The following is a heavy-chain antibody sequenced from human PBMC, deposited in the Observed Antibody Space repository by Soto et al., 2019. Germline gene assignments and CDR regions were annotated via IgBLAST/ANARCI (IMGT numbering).Heavy chain of an antibody. J-gene: IGHJ4*02. CDR3: ARKKKWAPSPY. V-gene: IGHV1-69*05. D-gene: IGHD2-8*01. CDR2: IIPIFGTA. Sequence: SVKVSCKASGGTFSSYAISWVRQAPGQGLEWMGGIIPIFGTANYAQKLQGRVTMTTDTSTGTAYMEQRSLRTDDTDVYFYARKKKWAPSPYWGRAPPGT. CDR1: GGTFSSYA.